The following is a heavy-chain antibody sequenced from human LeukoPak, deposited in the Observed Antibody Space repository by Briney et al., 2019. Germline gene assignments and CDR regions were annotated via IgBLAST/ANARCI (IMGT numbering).Heavy chain of an antibody. D-gene: IGHD3-10*01. CDR3: ARDPSGSGSYYNWFDP. Sequence: ASVKVSCKASGGTFSSYAISWVRQAPGQGLEWMGGIIPIFGTANYAQKFQGRVTITTDESTSTAYMELSSLRSEDTAVYYCARDPSGSGSYYNWFDPWGQGTLVTVSS. CDR1: GGTFSSYA. V-gene: IGHV1-69*05. J-gene: IGHJ5*02. CDR2: IIPIFGTA.